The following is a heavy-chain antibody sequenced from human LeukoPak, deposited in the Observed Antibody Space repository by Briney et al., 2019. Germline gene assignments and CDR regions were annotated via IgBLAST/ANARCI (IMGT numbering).Heavy chain of an antibody. CDR2: ISSSGSTI. CDR1: GFTFSSYE. Sequence: GGSLRLSCAASGFTFSSYEMNWVRQAPGKGLEWVSYISSSGSTIYYADSVKGRFTISRDNAKNSLYLQMNSLRAEDTAVYHCARGPGYSSSWYSFGAFDIWGQGTMVTVSS. J-gene: IGHJ3*02. CDR3: ARGPGYSSSWYSFGAFDI. V-gene: IGHV3-48*03. D-gene: IGHD6-13*01.